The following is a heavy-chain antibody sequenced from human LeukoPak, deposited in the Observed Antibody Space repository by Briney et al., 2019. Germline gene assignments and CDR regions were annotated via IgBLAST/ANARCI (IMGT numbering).Heavy chain of an antibody. V-gene: IGHV3-33*05. CDR1: GFIFSHYG. CDR2: IQNDASTE. Sequence: SGRSLRLSCAASGFIFSHYGMHWVRQAPGKGLEWVAVIQNDASTENFADSVKSRFTISRDNSKNTVFLQMNSLRVEDTAVYYCARELSQIVWGGLDYGGQGTLVSVSS. J-gene: IGHJ4*02. D-gene: IGHD2-21*01. CDR3: ARELSQIVWGGLDY.